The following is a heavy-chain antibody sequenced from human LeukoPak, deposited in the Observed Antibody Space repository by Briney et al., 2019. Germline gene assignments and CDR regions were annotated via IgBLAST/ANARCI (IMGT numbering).Heavy chain of an antibody. CDR2: INAGNGNT. D-gene: IGHD3-10*01. J-gene: IGHJ4*02. Sequence: ASVKVSCKASGYTFTSYAMHWVRQAPGQRLEWMGWINAGNGNTKYSQKFQGRVTITRDTSASTAYMELSSLRSEDTAVYYCARGGFVWFGEGDFDYWGQGTLVTVSS. CDR3: ARGGFVWFGEGDFDY. V-gene: IGHV1-3*01. CDR1: GYTFTSYA.